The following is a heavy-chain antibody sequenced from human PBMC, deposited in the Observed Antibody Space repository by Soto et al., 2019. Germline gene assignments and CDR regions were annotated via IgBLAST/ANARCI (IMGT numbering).Heavy chain of an antibody. J-gene: IGHJ4*02. CDR1: GFSFSSYA. CDR3: AKGGNYGHLLHYFDY. D-gene: IGHD3-10*01. CDR2: ISDSGGST. V-gene: IGHV3-23*01. Sequence: PGGSLRLSCAASGFSFSSYAMDWVRQAPGRGLEWVSVISDSGGSTYYAASVKGRFTISRDNSKNTLYLQMNSLRAEDTAVYYCAKGGNYGHLLHYFDYWGQGALVTVSS.